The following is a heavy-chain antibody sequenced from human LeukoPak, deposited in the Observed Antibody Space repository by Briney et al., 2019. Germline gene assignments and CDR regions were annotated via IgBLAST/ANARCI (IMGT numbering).Heavy chain of an antibody. CDR3: ARAGYSYGYRFDY. CDR1: GGSISSYY. V-gene: IGHV4-59*01. D-gene: IGHD5-18*01. J-gene: IGHJ4*02. CDR2: IYYSGST. Sequence: SETLSLTCTVSGGSISSYYWSWIRQPPGKGLEWIGYIYYSGSTNYDPSLKSRVTISVDTSKNQFSLKLSSVTAADTAVYYCARAGYSYGYRFDYWGQGTLVTVSS.